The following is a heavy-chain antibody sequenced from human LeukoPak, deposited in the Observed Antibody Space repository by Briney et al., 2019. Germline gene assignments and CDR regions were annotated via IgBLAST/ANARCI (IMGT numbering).Heavy chain of an antibody. CDR3: ASAEIPYSSGSHFGY. CDR1: GXSFTSYW. D-gene: IGHD6-19*01. CDR2: IYPGDSDT. V-gene: IGHV5-51*01. J-gene: IGHJ4*02. Sequence: KSGESLKISFKGPGXSFTSYWIGWVRQMPGKGLEWMGIIYPGDSDTRYSPSFQGQVTISADKSISTAYLQWSSLKASDTAMYYCASAEIPYSSGSHFGYWGQGTLVTVSS.